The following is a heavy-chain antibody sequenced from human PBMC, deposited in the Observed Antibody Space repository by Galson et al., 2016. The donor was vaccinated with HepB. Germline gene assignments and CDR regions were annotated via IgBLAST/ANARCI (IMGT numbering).Heavy chain of an antibody. D-gene: IGHD3-22*01. V-gene: IGHV1-18*01. CDR1: GYTFTSYA. CDR2: NNIFNGDA. J-gene: IGHJ4*02. CDR3: ARPLYYYDTSGLGY. Sequence: SCKASGYTFTSYAINWVRQAPGQGLEWMGWNNIFNGDAKYAQKFQDRVTLTTDKSTNTAYMELRRLTSDDTAVYFCARPLYYYDTSGLGYWGQGTLVTVSS.